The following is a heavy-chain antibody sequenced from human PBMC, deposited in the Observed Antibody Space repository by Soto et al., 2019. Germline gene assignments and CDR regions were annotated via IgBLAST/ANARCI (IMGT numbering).Heavy chain of an antibody. Sequence: GESLKISCKGSGYSFAGYWITWVRQKPGKGLEWMGRIDPSDSQTYCSPSFRGHVTISVTKSITTVFLQWSSLRASDTAMYYCARQIYDSGTGPNFQYYFDSWGQGTPVTVSS. CDR2: IDPSDSQT. V-gene: IGHV5-10-1*01. CDR1: GYSFAGYW. CDR3: ARQIYDSGTGPNFQYYFDS. J-gene: IGHJ4*02. D-gene: IGHD6-13*01.